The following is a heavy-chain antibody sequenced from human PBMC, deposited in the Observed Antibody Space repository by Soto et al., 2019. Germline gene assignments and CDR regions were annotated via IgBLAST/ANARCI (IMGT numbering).Heavy chain of an antibody. D-gene: IGHD3-3*01. V-gene: IGHV3-23*01. Sequence: HPGGSLRLSCAASGFTFSSYAMSWVRQAPGKGLEWVSAISGSGGSTYYADSVKGRFTISRDNSKNTLYLQMNSLRAEDTAVYYYAAAQYYDFWSGPETYYYMDVWGKGTTVTGSS. J-gene: IGHJ6*03. CDR1: GFTFSSYA. CDR2: ISGSGGST. CDR3: AAAQYYDFWSGPETYYYMDV.